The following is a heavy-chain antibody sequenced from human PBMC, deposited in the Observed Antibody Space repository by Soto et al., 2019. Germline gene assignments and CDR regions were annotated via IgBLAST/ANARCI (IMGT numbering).Heavy chain of an antibody. CDR1: GFTFTNYG. CDR2: ISYDGTNK. V-gene: IGHV3-30*03. J-gene: IGHJ4*02. Sequence: QVQQVESGGGEVQPGKSLRLSCAASGFTFTNYGMHWVRQAPGKGLECVALISYDGTNKFYADSVKGRFTVSRDNSKNTLYLQMNSLRPEDTAVYYCGAGQYFSDYWGQGTLVSVSS. CDR3: GAGQYFSDY. D-gene: IGHD6-13*01.